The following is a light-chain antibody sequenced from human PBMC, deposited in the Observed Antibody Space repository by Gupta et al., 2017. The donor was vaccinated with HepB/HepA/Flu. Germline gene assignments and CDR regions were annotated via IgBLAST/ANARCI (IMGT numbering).Light chain of an antibody. CDR3: SSDAGSVV. J-gene: IGLJ2*01. Sequence: QSALTQPPSASGSPGQSVTISCTGTSSDVGGYNYVSWYQQHPGKAPKLMIYEVSKRPSGVPDRFSGSKSGNTASLTVSGLQAEDEDDYYCSSDAGSVVFGGGTKLTVL. V-gene: IGLV2-8*01. CDR2: EVS. CDR1: SSDVGGYNY.